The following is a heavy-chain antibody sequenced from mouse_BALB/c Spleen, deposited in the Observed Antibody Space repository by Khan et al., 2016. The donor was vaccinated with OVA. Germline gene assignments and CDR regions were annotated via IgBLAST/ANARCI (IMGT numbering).Heavy chain of an antibody. CDR3: ARNYEYDEGLAY. CDR2: IWSGGST. CDR1: GFSLTTYG. V-gene: IGHV2-2*02. D-gene: IGHD2-4*01. J-gene: IGHJ3*01. Sequence: VQLQQSGPGLVQPSQSLSITCTVSGFSLTTYGVHWVRQSPGQGLEWLGVIWSGGSTDYNAPFISRLSISKDSSKSQVFFKMNSLQVNDTAIYYCARNYEYDEGLAYWGQGTLVTVSA.